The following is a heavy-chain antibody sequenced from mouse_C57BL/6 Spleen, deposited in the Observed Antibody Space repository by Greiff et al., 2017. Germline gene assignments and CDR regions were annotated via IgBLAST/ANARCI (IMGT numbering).Heavy chain of an antibody. CDR3: ARAPYDYDWYFDV. J-gene: IGHJ1*03. V-gene: IGHV3-3*01. Sequence: EVQLQQSGPSLVRPSQPLSLTCTVTGFSINSDCYWIWIRQFPGNKLEYIGYTFYSGITYYNPSLESRTYITRDTSKNQFSLKLSSVTTEDTATYYCARAPYDYDWYFDVWGTGTTVTVSS. D-gene: IGHD2-4*01. CDR1: GFSINSDCY. CDR2: TFYSGIT.